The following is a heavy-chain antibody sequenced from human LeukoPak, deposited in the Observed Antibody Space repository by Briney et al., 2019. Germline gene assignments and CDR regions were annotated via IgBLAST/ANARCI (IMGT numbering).Heavy chain of an antibody. D-gene: IGHD2-21*02. J-gene: IGHJ4*02. CDR2: IYSSGST. Sequence: GGSLTLSCAASGITVSSDYMSWVRQAPGKGLEWVSVIYSSGSTYYADSVKGRFTISRDNSKSTPYLQMSSLRPEDTAVYYCARGGGAYCGGDCYRNFDYWGQGTLVTVSS. V-gene: IGHV3-66*02. CDR3: ARGGGAYCGGDCYRNFDY. CDR1: GITVSSDY.